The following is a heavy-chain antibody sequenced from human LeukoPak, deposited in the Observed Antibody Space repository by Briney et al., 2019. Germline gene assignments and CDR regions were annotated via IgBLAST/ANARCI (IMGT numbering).Heavy chain of an antibody. CDR2: INHSGST. D-gene: IGHD1-26*01. CDR1: GGSFSGYY. J-gene: IGHJ6*03. CDR3: ARIELSKGICMDV. Sequence: PSETLSLTCAVYGGSFSGYYWSWIRQPPGKGLEWIGEINHSGSTNYSPSLKSRVTISVDTSKNQFSLKLSSVTAADTAVYYCARIELSKGICMDVWGKGTTVTVSS. V-gene: IGHV4-34*01.